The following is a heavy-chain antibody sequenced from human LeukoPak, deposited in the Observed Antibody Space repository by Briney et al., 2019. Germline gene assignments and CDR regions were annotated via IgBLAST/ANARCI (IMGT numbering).Heavy chain of an antibody. Sequence: ASVKVSCKASGYTFTSYYMHWVRQAPGQGLEWMGIINPSGGSTSYAQKFQGRVTMTRDTSTSTVYVELSSLRSEDTAVYYCARDQLQENLGGDHFDYWGQGTLVTVSS. CDR3: ARDQLQENLGGDHFDY. D-gene: IGHD2-21*02. V-gene: IGHV1-46*01. CDR1: GYTFTSYY. CDR2: INPSGGST. J-gene: IGHJ4*02.